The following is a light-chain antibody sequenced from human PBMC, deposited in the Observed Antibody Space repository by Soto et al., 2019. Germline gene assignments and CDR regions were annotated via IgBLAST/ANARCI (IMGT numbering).Light chain of an antibody. CDR1: QSIISL. Sequence: DIQVTQSPSAMSASVGDRFAITCRASQSIISLLAWYQQKLGRAPRLLIYDASSLESGVPSRFSGSGYGTEFTLTISSLQPDDFATYYCQQYNTYSSLTFGGGTKVDI. V-gene: IGKV1-5*01. CDR3: QQYNTYSSLT. J-gene: IGKJ4*01. CDR2: DAS.